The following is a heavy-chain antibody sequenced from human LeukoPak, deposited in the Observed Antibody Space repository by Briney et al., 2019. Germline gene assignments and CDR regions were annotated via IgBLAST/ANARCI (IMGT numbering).Heavy chain of an antibody. D-gene: IGHD2-2*01. V-gene: IGHV4-59*08. CDR3: ARHRPVVGTYWCFDL. CDR1: GGSFSGYY. CDR2: IYYSGST. Sequence: PSETLSLTCAVYGGSFSGYYWSWIRQPPGKGLEWIGYIYYSGSTNYNPSLKSRVTISVDTSKNQFSLKLSSVTAADTAVYYCARHRPVVGTYWCFDLWGRGTLVTVSS. J-gene: IGHJ2*01.